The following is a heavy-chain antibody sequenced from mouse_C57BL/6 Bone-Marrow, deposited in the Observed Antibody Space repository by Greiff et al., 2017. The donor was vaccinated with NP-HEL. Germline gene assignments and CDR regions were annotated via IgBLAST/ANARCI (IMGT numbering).Heavy chain of an antibody. CDR1: GFTFSSYG. V-gene: IGHV5-6*01. CDR2: ISSGGSYT. J-gene: IGHJ4*01. CDR3: ASPLLRDAMDY. D-gene: IGHD1-2*01. Sequence: EVMLVESGGDLVKPGGSLKLSCAASGFTFSSYGMSWVRQTPDKRLEWVATISSGGSYTYYPDSVKGRFTISRDNAKNTLYLQMSSLKSEDTAMYYCASPLLRDAMDYWGQGTSVTVSS.